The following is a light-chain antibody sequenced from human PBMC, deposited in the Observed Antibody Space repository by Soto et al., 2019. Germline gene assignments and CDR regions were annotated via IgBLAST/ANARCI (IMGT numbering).Light chain of an antibody. CDR1: QSVLHSSDNKNY. V-gene: IGKV4-1*01. CDR2: WAS. J-gene: IGKJ4*01. CDR3: QHYYYVPFT. Sequence: DIVMTQSPDSLPLSLGERATINCKSSQSVLHSSDNKNYLAWYQQKPGQPPKLLIYWASARESGVPDRFSGSWSGTDFTLTISTLQAEDVAIYYCQHYYYVPFTFGGGTKVEIK.